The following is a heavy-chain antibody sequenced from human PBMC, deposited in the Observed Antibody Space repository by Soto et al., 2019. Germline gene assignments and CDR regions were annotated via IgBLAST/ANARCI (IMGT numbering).Heavy chain of an antibody. CDR3: ARNMDYYYGPGSGNGHGF. CDR2: INPKFGDT. CDR1: GYTFTAYY. J-gene: IGHJ6*02. Sequence: QVQLVQSGAEVKEPGDAVRVSCEASGYTFTAYYLHWVRQAPGQGLEWMGWINPKFGDTTHAQDFQGRVSMTRDLSISTGYMELSRLPSVDTAIYYCARNMDYYYGPGSGNGHGFWGQGTTVTVFS. D-gene: IGHD3-10*01. V-gene: IGHV1-2*02.